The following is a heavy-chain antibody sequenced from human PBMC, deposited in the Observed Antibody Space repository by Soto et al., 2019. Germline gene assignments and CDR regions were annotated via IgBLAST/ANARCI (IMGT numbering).Heavy chain of an antibody. V-gene: IGHV3-21*01. Sequence: PGGSLRLSCAASGFTFSSYSMNWVRQAPGKGLEWVSSISSSSGYIYYADSVKGRFTISRDNAKNSLYLQMNSLRAEDTAVYYCARDGIVVVPAAPIEKYNWFDPWGQGTLVTVSS. CDR1: GFTFSSYS. CDR2: ISSSSGYI. CDR3: ARDGIVVVPAAPIEKYNWFDP. J-gene: IGHJ5*02. D-gene: IGHD2-2*01.